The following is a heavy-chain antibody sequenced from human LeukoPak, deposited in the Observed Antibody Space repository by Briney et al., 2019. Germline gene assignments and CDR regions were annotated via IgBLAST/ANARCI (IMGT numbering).Heavy chain of an antibody. J-gene: IGHJ3*02. CDR3: ARESLMTGAIFGENDAFDI. Sequence: PSETLSLTCTVSGGSISSYYWSWIRQPAGKGLEWIGRIYTSGSTNYNPSLKSRVTMSVDTSKNQFSLKLSSVTAADTAVYYCARESLMTGAIFGENDAFDIWGQGTMVTVSS. CDR1: GGSISSYY. V-gene: IGHV4-4*07. CDR2: IYTSGST. D-gene: IGHD3-3*01.